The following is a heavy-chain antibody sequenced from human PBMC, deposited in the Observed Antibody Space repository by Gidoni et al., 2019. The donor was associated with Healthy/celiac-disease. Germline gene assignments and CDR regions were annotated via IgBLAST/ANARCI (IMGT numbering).Heavy chain of an antibody. J-gene: IGHJ6*02. CDR2: IWYYGINH. D-gene: IGHD6-13*01. V-gene: IGHV3-33*01. Sequence: QVQLVESGGGVVKPGRSLRLSCEAPRFPFSSYGMHWVRQAPGTGLGVVVIIWYYGINHYSSDAVQGRFTISRDNSKNPLSLQMNSLRAEDTAVYYCARDPEATAGYYYYYGMDVWGHGTTVTVSS. CDR3: ARDPEATAGYYYYYGMDV. CDR1: RFPFSSYG.